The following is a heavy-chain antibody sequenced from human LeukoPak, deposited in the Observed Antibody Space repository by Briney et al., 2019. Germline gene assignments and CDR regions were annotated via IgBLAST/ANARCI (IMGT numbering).Heavy chain of an antibody. D-gene: IGHD3-22*01. Sequence: GGSLRLSCAASEFTFSSYSMNWVRQARGKGLEWVSYITNSGNSKSWADSVKGRFTISRANTKNSLYLQMNGLRAEDTAVYYCASPRSSGYLTFDYWGQGILVTVSS. V-gene: IGHV3-48*01. CDR3: ASPRSSGYLTFDY. CDR2: ITNSGNSK. J-gene: IGHJ4*02. CDR1: EFTFSSYS.